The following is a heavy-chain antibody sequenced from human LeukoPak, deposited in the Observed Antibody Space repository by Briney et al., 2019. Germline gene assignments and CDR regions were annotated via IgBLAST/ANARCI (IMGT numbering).Heavy chain of an antibody. CDR1: GFTFSSYE. J-gene: IGHJ4*02. CDR3: ASSLRGYDFRDY. V-gene: IGHV3-48*03. Sequence: GGSLRLSCAASGFTFSSYEMNWVRQAPGKGLEWVSYISSSGSTIYYADSVKGRFTISRDNAKNSLYLQMNSLRAEDTAVYYCASSLRGYDFRDYWGQGTLVTVSS. CDR2: ISSSGSTI. D-gene: IGHD5-12*01.